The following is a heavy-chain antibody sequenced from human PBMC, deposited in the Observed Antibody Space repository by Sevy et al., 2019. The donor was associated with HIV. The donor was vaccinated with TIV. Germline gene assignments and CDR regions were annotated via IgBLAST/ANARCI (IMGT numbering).Heavy chain of an antibody. Sequence: GESLKISCQGSGYSFTSHWIGWVRHMPGKGLEWMGIIFPDYSDTRYSPSFRGQVTFSADKSINTAYLQWSSLKASDTAMYYWAASRSGYFDSSGYYIYWGQGTLVTVSS. CDR2: IFPDYSDT. J-gene: IGHJ4*02. CDR1: GYSFTSHW. D-gene: IGHD3-22*01. V-gene: IGHV5-51*01. CDR3: AASRSGYFDSSGYYIY.